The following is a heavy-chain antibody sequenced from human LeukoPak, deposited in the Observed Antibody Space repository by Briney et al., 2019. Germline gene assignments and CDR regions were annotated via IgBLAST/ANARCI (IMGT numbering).Heavy chain of an antibody. Sequence: GGSLRLSCAASGFTFSSYAMHWVRQAPGEGLEGVAVISYDGSSKYYADSVKGRFTISRGNSKNTLYLQMNSLRAEDTAVYYCARGLIWGSYRLYYFDYWGQGTLVTVSS. CDR2: ISYDGSSK. CDR1: GFTFSSYA. J-gene: IGHJ4*02. CDR3: ARGLIWGSYRLYYFDY. V-gene: IGHV3-30-3*01. D-gene: IGHD3-16*02.